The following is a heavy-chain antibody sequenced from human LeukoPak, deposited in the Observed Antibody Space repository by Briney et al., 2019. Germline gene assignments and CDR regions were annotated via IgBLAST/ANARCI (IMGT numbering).Heavy chain of an antibody. J-gene: IGHJ4*02. Sequence: GGSLRLSCAASGFTFSSYSMNWVRQAPGKGLEWVSSISSSSSYIYYADSVKGRFTISRDNAKNSLYLQTNSLRAEDTAVYYCARDSSGFWGQGTLVTVSS. V-gene: IGHV3-21*01. D-gene: IGHD6-19*01. CDR2: ISSSSSYI. CDR1: GFTFSSYS. CDR3: ARDSSGF.